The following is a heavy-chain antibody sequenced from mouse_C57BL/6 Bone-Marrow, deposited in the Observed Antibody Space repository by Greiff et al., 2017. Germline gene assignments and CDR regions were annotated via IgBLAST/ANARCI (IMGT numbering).Heavy chain of an antibody. CDR3: ARQAYGSSSAWFAY. CDR2: ISSGGSYT. V-gene: IGHV5-6*01. J-gene: IGHJ3*01. Sequence: EVKLMESGGDLVKPGGSLKLSCAASGFTFSSYGMSWVRQTPDERLEWVATISSGGSYTYYPDSVKGRFTISRDNAKNTLYLQMSSLKSEDTAMYYCARQAYGSSSAWFAYWGQGTLVTVSA. CDR1: GFTFSSYG. D-gene: IGHD1-1*01.